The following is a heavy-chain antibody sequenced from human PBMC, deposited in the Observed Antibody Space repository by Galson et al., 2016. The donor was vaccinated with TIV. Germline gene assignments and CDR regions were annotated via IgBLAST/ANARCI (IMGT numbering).Heavy chain of an antibody. CDR1: GINFNNGW. Sequence: SLRLSCAGSGINFNNGWMNWVRQAPGKGLEWVGRIRSNTDGGTIDYAAPVKGRFTISRDDSKNALYLQMNSLKTEDTGIYYCTAGVPARFASDYWGQGTPVTVSS. CDR3: TAGVPARFASDY. V-gene: IGHV3-15*07. J-gene: IGHJ4*02. D-gene: IGHD2-2*01. CDR2: IRSNTDGGTI.